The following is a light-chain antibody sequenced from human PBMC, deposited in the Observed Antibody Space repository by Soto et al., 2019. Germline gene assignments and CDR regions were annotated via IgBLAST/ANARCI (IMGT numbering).Light chain of an antibody. CDR3: QQYGSSGT. Sequence: VLTQSPGTLSLSPGDSATLSCRASQSVTKSLAWYQQKPGQAPRLLIYTTSNRATGIPARFSGSGSGTDFTLTIRRLEPEDFAVYYCQQYGSSGTCGQGTKVDIK. J-gene: IGKJ1*01. CDR1: QSVTKS. V-gene: IGKV3-20*01. CDR2: TTS.